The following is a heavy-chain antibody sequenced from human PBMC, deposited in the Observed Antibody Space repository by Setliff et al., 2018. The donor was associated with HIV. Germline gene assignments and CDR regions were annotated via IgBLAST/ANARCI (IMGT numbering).Heavy chain of an antibody. Sequence: GASVKVSCKASGGTFSSYAISWVRQAPGQGLEWMGGIIPISGTVNYAQKFWGRVTITTHESTSTAYMELSSLRSEDTAVYYCAGDFGGYCSSMSCPGLFDPWGQGTLVTVS. CDR3: AGDFGGYCSSMSCPGLFDP. V-gene: IGHV1-69*05. J-gene: IGHJ5*02. CDR1: GGTFSSYA. CDR2: IIPISGTV. D-gene: IGHD2-2*01.